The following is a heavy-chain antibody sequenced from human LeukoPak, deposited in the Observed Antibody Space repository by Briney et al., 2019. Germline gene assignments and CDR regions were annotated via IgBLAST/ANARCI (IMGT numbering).Heavy chain of an antibody. CDR1: RFTFSSYA. CDR2: ISGSGGST. J-gene: IGHJ5*02. Sequence: PGGSLRLSCAASRFTFSSYAMSWVRQAPGKGLEWVSAISGSGGSTYYADSVKGRFTISRDNSKNTLYLQMNSLRAEDTAVYYCAKDAAPLLWFGELLGWFDPWGQGTLVTVSS. V-gene: IGHV3-23*01. D-gene: IGHD3-10*01. CDR3: AKDAAPLLWFGELLGWFDP.